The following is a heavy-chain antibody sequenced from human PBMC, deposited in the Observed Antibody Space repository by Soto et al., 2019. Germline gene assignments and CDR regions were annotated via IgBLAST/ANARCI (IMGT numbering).Heavy chain of an antibody. CDR1: GGTFSSYA. Sequence: ASVKVSCKASGGTFSSYAISWVRRAPGQGLEWMGGIIPIFGTANYAQKFQGRVTITADESTSTAYMELSSLRSEDTAVYYCARDPYSSGQGGYWGQGTLVTVSS. CDR3: ARDPYSSGQGGY. D-gene: IGHD6-19*01. CDR2: IIPIFGTA. J-gene: IGHJ4*02. V-gene: IGHV1-69*13.